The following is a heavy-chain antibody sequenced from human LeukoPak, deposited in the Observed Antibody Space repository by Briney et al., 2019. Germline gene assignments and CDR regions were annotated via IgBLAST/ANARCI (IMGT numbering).Heavy chain of an antibody. CDR1: GFTFSSYA. V-gene: IGHV3-64*01. CDR2: ISRNGGST. Sequence: GGSLRLSCAASGFTFSSYAMHWVRQAPGKGLEYVSAISRNGGSTYYANSVKGRFTISRDNSKNTLYLQMGSLRAEDMAVYYCASLYSSSSGGSAFDIWGQGTMVTVSS. D-gene: IGHD6-6*01. CDR3: ASLYSSSSGGSAFDI. J-gene: IGHJ3*02.